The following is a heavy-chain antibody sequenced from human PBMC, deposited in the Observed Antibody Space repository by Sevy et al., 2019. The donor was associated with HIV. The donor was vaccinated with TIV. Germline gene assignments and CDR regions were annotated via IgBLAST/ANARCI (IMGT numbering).Heavy chain of an antibody. CDR2: ISSISNCI. CDR3: ARETSSFGEGIYYGMDV. J-gene: IGHJ6*02. V-gene: IGHV3-21*01. D-gene: IGHD3-10*01. Sequence: GGSLRLSCAASGFTFSDYNMNWVRQAPGKGLEWVSSISSISNCIYYGDSVKGRFTISRDSAKNSLYLQMNSLRAEDTAVYYCARETSSFGEGIYYGMDVWGQGTTVTVSS. CDR1: GFTFSDYN.